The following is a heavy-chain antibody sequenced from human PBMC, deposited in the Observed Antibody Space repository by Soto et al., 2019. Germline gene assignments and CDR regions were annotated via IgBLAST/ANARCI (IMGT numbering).Heavy chain of an antibody. CDR2: IIPRSGTS. Sequence: QVQLVQSGAEVKKPGSSVKVSCKASGDTFSTYTITWVRQAPGQGLEWMGGIIPRSGTSTYAQKFQGRVTITADESTSTAYMDLSSLRSEDTAVYYCAGEGLVLAPSTVNSDHYCCAMDVWGQGTTVTVSS. CDR3: AGEGLVLAPSTVNSDHYCCAMDV. D-gene: IGHD3-3*02. J-gene: IGHJ6*02. CDR1: GDTFSTYT. V-gene: IGHV1-69*12.